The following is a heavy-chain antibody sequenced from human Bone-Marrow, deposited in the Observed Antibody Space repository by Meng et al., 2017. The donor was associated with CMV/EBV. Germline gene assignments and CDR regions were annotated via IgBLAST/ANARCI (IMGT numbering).Heavy chain of an antibody. CDR3: AREDVGYSSSWGYGMYV. J-gene: IGHJ6*02. Sequence: SVKVSCKASGGTFSSDSITWVRQAPGQGLEWMGGIIPMFGAATYADNFQGRVTITTDKSTSVVYMELSSLRSGDTAIYYCAREDVGYSSSWGYGMYVWGQGTTVTVSS. D-gene: IGHD6-13*01. V-gene: IGHV1-69*05. CDR2: IIPMFGAA. CDR1: GGTFSSDS.